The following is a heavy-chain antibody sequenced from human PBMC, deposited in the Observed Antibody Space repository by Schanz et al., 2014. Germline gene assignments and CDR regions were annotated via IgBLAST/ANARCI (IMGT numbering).Heavy chain of an antibody. Sequence: EVQLVESGGGLVKPGGSLRLSCATSGLTFTSACMSWVRQAPGKGLEWVVRIKGKTDGGTADYAAPMKGSFTISRKDSKNALLLRMSSVETEDTDFQCCATDEGQCAFDVWGQGTMVTVSS. D-gene: IGHD4-4*01. J-gene: IGHJ3*01. CDR3: ATDEGQCAFDV. CDR2: IKGKTDGGTA. CDR1: GLTFTSAC. V-gene: IGHV3-15*01.